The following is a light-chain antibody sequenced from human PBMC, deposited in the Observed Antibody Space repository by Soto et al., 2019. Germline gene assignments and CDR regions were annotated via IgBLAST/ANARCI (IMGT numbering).Light chain of an antibody. CDR2: AAF. J-gene: IGKJ3*01. Sequence: IQLTQSPSSLSASVGDRVIITCRASQGISSYLAWYQQKPGKAPKLLVYAAFTLQSGVPSRFSGSGSGTDFTLTISNLQAEDFATYFCQQFNSYPRTFGPGTKVDIK. CDR3: QQFNSYPRT. CDR1: QGISSY. V-gene: IGKV1-9*01.